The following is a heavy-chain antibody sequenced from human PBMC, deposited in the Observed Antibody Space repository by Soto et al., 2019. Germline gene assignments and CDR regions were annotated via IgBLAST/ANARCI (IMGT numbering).Heavy chain of an antibody. CDR1: GGTFSSYT. D-gene: IGHD4-17*01. V-gene: IGHV1-69*02. J-gene: IGHJ3*02. Sequence: GASVKVSCKASGGTFSSYTISWVRQAPGQGLEWMGRIIPILGIANYAQKFQGRVTITADKSTSTAYMELSSLRSEDTAVYYCARALANDYGDPDAFDIWGQGTMVTVSS. CDR2: IIPILGIA. CDR3: ARALANDYGDPDAFDI.